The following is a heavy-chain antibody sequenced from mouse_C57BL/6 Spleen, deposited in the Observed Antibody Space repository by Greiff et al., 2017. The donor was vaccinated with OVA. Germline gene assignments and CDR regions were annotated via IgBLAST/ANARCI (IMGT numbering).Heavy chain of an antibody. CDR2: ISYDGSN. J-gene: IGHJ2*01. CDR3: ARYGNHGVFDY. V-gene: IGHV3-6*01. D-gene: IGHD2-1*01. Sequence: EVQLQESGPGLVKPSQSLSLTCSVTGYSITSGYYWNWIRQFPGNKLEWMGYISYDGSNNYNPSLKNRISITRDTSKNQFFLKLNSVTTEDTATYYCARYGNHGVFDYWGQGTTLTVSS. CDR1: GYSITSGYY.